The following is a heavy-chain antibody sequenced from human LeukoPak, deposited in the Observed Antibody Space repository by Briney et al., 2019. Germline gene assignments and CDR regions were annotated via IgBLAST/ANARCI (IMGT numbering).Heavy chain of an antibody. CDR1: GYSLRDLS. V-gene: IGHV1-24*01. J-gene: IGHJ4*02. D-gene: IGHD3-10*01. Sequence: ASVNVSCTVSGYSLRDLSMHWVRQTPGKGLEWLGGSDPEDGKTIYAQDFQGRVTMTEDTSTHTIYMELSSLRSEDTAVYYCATGAYGWPFFDNWGQGTLVIVSS. CDR3: ATGAYGWPFFDN. CDR2: SDPEDGKT.